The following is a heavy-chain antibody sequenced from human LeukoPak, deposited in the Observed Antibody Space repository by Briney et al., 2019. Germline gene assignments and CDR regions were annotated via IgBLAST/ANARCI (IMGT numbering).Heavy chain of an antibody. V-gene: IGHV1-69*13. CDR2: IIPIFGTA. D-gene: IGHD1-26*01. CDR3: AHYIVGATPYYYYYGMDV. Sequence: GASVKVSCKASGGTFSSYAISWVRQAPGQGLEWMGGIIPIFGTANYAQKFQGRVTITADESTSTAYMELSSLRSEDTAAYYCAHYIVGATPYYYYYGMDVWGQGTTVTVSS. CDR1: GGTFSSYA. J-gene: IGHJ6*02.